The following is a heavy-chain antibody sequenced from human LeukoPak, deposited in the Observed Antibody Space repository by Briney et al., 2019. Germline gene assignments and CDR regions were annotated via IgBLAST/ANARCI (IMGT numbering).Heavy chain of an antibody. V-gene: IGHV3-66*01. Sequence: GRSLRLSCAASGFTFSSYDMHWVRQAPGKGLEWVSVIYSGGSTYYADSVKGRFTISRDKSKNMLYLQMNSLRVEDTAVYYCARGMWEDYWGQGTLVTVSS. D-gene: IGHD1-26*01. CDR3: ARGMWEDY. CDR1: GFTFSSYD. CDR2: IYSGGST. J-gene: IGHJ4*02.